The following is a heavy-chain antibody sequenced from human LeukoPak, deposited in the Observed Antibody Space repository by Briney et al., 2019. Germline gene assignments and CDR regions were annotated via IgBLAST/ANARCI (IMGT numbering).Heavy chain of an antibody. CDR2: IYYSGST. D-gene: IGHD6-13*01. Sequence: KSSETLSLTCTVSGGSISSSRDYWAWLRQPPGKGLEWIANIYYSGSTYYSPSLKSRVTISVDTSKNQFSLKLSSVTAADTAVYYCARDFGYSSRWSVLDCWGQGTLVTVSS. CDR1: GGSISSSRDY. J-gene: IGHJ4*02. V-gene: IGHV4-39*02. CDR3: ARDFGYSSRWSVLDC.